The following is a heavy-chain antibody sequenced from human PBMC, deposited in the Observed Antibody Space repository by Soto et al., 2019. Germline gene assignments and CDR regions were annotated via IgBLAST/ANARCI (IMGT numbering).Heavy chain of an antibody. J-gene: IGHJ4*02. V-gene: IGHV1-8*01. CDR3: ARVGYYYDSSGYYLSFDY. Sequence: ASVKVSCKACGDTFTSYDINWVRQATGQGLEWMGWMNPNSGNTGYAQKFQGRVTMTRNTSISTAYMELSSLRSEDTAVYYCARVGYYYDSSGYYLSFDYWGQGTLVTVS. CDR2: MNPNSGNT. CDR1: GDTFTSYD. D-gene: IGHD3-22*01.